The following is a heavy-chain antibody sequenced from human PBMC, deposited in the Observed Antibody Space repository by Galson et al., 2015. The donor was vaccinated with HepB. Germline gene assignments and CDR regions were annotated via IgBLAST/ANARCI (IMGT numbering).Heavy chain of an antibody. J-gene: IGHJ4*02. CDR3: AKDGIMVSNNPYQLHF. Sequence: SLRLSCAASGFTFSRYAMTWVRQAPGKGLEWLSSITSNGGRTFYTNSVKGRFTISRDNSRNTVVLQLSSLRPEDTAVYYCAKDGIMVSNNPYQLHFWGQGTLISVSS. CDR2: ITSNGGRT. V-gene: IGHV3-23*01. D-gene: IGHD2-8*01. CDR1: GFTFSRYA.